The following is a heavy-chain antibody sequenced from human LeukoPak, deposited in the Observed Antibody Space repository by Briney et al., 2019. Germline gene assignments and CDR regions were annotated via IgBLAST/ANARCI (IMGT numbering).Heavy chain of an antibody. D-gene: IGHD2/OR15-2a*01. CDR2: IYTTGNT. CDR1: GGSISSDDYY. J-gene: IGHJ4*02. Sequence: SQTLSLTCTESGGSISSDDYYWNWIRQPAGRGLEWIGRIYTTGNTMYNPSLESRVSMSIDTSKNQVSLTVKSVTAADTAVYYCARGGTLFTFFDSWGQGTLVTVSS. V-gene: IGHV4-61*02. CDR3: ARGGTLFTFFDS.